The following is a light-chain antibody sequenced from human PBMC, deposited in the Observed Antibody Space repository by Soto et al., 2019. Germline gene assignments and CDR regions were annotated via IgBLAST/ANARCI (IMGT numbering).Light chain of an antibody. CDR2: DAS. J-gene: IGKJ1*01. CDR1: QGIASY. V-gene: IGKV3-11*01. Sequence: EIVLTQSPATLSLSPGEGATLSCRASQGIASYLAWYQQKPGQAPRLLIYDASNRATGIPARFSGSGSGTDFTLTISRLEPEDFAVYYCQLYGASPKTFGQGTKVDI. CDR3: QLYGASPKT.